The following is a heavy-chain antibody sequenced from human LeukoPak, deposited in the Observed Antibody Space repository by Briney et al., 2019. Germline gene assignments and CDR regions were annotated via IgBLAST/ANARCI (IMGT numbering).Heavy chain of an antibody. V-gene: IGHV1-2*02. CDR1: GYTFTGYY. J-gene: IGHJ5*02. D-gene: IGHD6-13*01. CDR2: INPNSGGT. Sequence: ASVKVSCKASGYTFTGYYMHWVRQAPGQGLEWMGWINPNSGGTNYAQKFQGRVTMTRDTSISTAYMELSRLRSDDTAVYYCARDKECSSSWYVWFDLWGQGTLVTVSS. CDR3: ARDKECSSSWYVWFDL.